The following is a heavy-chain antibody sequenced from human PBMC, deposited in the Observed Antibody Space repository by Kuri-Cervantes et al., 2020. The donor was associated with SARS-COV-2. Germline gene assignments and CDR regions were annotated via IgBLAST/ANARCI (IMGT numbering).Heavy chain of an antibody. D-gene: IGHD3-10*01. CDR3: ARDYGSRSRFDF. CDR2: ISSRSIYI. Sequence: GESLKISCAASGFTFNTYSMDWVRQAPGKGLEWVSSISSRSIYIKYADSVKGRFTISRDDAKKSLYLQMNSLRAEDTAMYFCARDYGSRSRFDFWGQGSLVTVSS. J-gene: IGHJ4*02. V-gene: IGHV3-21*01. CDR1: GFTFNTYS.